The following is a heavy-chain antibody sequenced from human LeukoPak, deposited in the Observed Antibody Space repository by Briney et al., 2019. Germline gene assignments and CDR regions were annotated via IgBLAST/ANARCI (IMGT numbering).Heavy chain of an antibody. CDR3: GYYDSSGYYWFDP. Sequence: SETLSLTCAVYGGSFSGYYWSWIRQPPGKGLEWIGEINHSGSTNYNPSLKSRVTISADTSKNQFSLKLSSVTAADTAVYYCGYYDSSGYYWFDPWGQGTLVAVSS. J-gene: IGHJ5*02. V-gene: IGHV4-34*01. CDR2: INHSGST. D-gene: IGHD3-22*01. CDR1: GGSFSGYY.